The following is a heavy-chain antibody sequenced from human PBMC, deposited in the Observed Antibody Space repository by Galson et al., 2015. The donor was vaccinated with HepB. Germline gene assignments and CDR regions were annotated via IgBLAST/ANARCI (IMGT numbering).Heavy chain of an antibody. D-gene: IGHD5-18*01. V-gene: IGHV3-30*18. CDR1: GFTCTSYG. J-gene: IGHJ4*02. Sequence: SLRLSCAASGFTCTSYGMHWVRQAPGKGLEWVAIISYDGSNQHYADSVKGRFTISRDNSKNTLYLRMNSLRAEDTAVYYCAKDEVGYSYGYGADYWGQGTLVTASS. CDR2: ISYDGSNQ. CDR3: AKDEVGYSYGYGADY.